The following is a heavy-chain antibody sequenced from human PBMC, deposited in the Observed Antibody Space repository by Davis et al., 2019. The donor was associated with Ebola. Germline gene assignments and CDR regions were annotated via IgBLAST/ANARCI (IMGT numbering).Heavy chain of an antibody. D-gene: IGHD4-11*01. V-gene: IGHV3-30*03. Sequence: GESLKISCAASGFTFSSYGMHWVRQAPGKGLEWVGVISYDGSNKYYADSVKGRFTISRDNSKNTLYLQMNSLRAEDTAVYYCARDQTVTSNYYYYYGMDVWGQGTTVTVSS. CDR2: ISYDGSNK. CDR3: ARDQTVTSNYYYYYGMDV. J-gene: IGHJ6*02. CDR1: GFTFSSYG.